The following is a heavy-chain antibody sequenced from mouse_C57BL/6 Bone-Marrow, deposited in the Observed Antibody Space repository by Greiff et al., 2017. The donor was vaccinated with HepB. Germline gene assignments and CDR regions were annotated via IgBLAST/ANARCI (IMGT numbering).Heavy chain of an antibody. CDR3: ARFRSYWYFDV. CDR2: IYPRSGNT. Sequence: VKLMESGAELARPGASVKLSCKASGYTFTSYGISWVKQRTGQGLEWIGEIYPRSGNTYYNEKFKGKATLTADKSSSTAYMELRSLTSEDSAVYICARFRSYWYFDVWGTGTTVTVSS. V-gene: IGHV1-81*01. J-gene: IGHJ1*03. CDR1: GYTFTSYG.